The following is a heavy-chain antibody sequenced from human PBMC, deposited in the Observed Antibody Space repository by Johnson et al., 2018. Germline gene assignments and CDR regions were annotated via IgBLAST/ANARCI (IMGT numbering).Heavy chain of an antibody. J-gene: IGHJ1*01. CDR2: ISGSGGRT. CDR1: GFTFSSYA. D-gene: IGHD4-17*01. Sequence: VQLVQSGGGLVQPGGSXRLSCAASGFTFSSYAMSWVRQAPGKGLEWVSAISGSGGRTYYADSVKGRFTISRDNSKNTLYLQMNSLRAEDTAVYYCASSSDYGDYNFQHWGQGTLVTVSS. V-gene: IGHV3-23*04. CDR3: ASSSDYGDYNFQH.